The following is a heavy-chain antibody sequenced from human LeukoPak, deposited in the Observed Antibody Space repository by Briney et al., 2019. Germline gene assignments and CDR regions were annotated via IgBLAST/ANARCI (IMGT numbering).Heavy chain of an antibody. V-gene: IGHV3-73*01. J-gene: IGHJ3*02. CDR3: VRYYDSSGYYPGAFDI. D-gene: IGHD3-22*01. CDR1: GFTFSGSA. Sequence: GGSLRLSCAASGFTFSGSAMHWVRQASGKGLEWVGRIRSKANSYATAYAASVKGRFTISRDNSKNTLYLQMNSLRAEDTAVYYCVRYYDSSGYYPGAFDIWGQGTMVTVSS. CDR2: IRSKANSYAT.